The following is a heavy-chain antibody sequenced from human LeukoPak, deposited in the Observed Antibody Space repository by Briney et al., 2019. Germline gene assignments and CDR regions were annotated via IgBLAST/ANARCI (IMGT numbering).Heavy chain of an antibody. CDR2: IINNGGYT. Sequence: GGSLRLSCAASGFTFSSSAMSWVRQNPGKGLEWVSAIINNGGYTYYADSVQGRFTISRDNSKSTLCLQMNSLRAEDTAVYYCAKQLGYCSDGSCYFPYWGQGTLVTVSS. V-gene: IGHV3-23*01. CDR3: AKQLGYCSDGSCYFPY. J-gene: IGHJ4*02. D-gene: IGHD2-15*01. CDR1: GFTFSSSA.